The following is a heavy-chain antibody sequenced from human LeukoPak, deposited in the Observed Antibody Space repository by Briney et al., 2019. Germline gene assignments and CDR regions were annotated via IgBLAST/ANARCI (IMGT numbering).Heavy chain of an antibody. V-gene: IGHV3-23*01. CDR2: ISGSGGST. CDR3: ARDTGETMVRGVIITPPRY. J-gene: IGHJ4*02. CDR1: GFTFSNYA. D-gene: IGHD3-10*01. Sequence: GGSLRLSCAASGFTFSNYAMSWVSHAPGKGLEWASAISGSGGSTYYADSVKGRFTISRDNSKNTLYLQMNSLRAEDTAVYYCARDTGETMVRGVIITPPRYWGQGTLVTVSS.